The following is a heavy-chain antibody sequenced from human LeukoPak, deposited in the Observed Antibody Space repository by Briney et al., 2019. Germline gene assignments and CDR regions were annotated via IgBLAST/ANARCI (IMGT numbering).Heavy chain of an antibody. CDR3: TQHLDGQLWIFDY. V-gene: IGHV1-2*02. Sequence: GASVKVSCKASGYTFTSYGISWVRRAPGQGLEWLGWINPNSGGTHCAQKFQGRVTMTRDTSISTAYMELRRLRSDDTAVCYCTQHLDGQLWIFDYWGQGTVVTVSS. CDR1: GYTFTSYG. CDR2: INPNSGGT. D-gene: IGHD5-18*01. J-gene: IGHJ4*02.